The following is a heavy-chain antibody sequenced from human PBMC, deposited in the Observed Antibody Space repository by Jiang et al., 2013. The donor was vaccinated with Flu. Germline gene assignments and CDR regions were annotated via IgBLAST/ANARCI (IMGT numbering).Heavy chain of an antibody. CDR3: ARKVRSGVMDV. V-gene: IGHV4-59*08. D-gene: IGHD3-10*01. CDR2: IYDSGNT. CDR1: GGSISGQY. Sequence: LLKPSETLSLTCTVSGGSISGQYWNWIRQSPGKELEWIGYIYDSGNTNYNPSLKTRVTISVDTSKNQFSLKLTSVTAADTAVYYCARKVRSGVMDVWGQGTTVIVSS. J-gene: IGHJ6*02.